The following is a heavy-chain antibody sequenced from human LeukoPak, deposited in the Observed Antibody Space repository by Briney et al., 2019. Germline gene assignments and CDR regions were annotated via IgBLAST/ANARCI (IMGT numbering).Heavy chain of an antibody. Sequence: GGSLRLSCAASGFTFSDAWMNWVRQAPGKGLEWVARIKSKVHGGTTDYAAPVNGRFTISRDDSENKLYLQMNSLKTEDTGVYYCSGHTTSADYWGQGTLVTVSS. CDR1: GFTFSDAW. CDR2: IKSKVHGGTT. J-gene: IGHJ4*02. CDR3: SGHTTSADY. D-gene: IGHD1-1*01. V-gene: IGHV3-15*01.